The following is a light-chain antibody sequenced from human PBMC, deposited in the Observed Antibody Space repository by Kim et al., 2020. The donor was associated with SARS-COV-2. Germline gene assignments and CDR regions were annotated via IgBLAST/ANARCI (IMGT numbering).Light chain of an antibody. J-gene: IGKJ3*01. CDR1: QSVSSY. CDR2: DAS. Sequence: PGERATLACRASQSVSSYLAWYQQKPGQAPRLLIYDASNRATGIPARFSGSGSGTDFTLTISSLEPEDFAVYYCQQRSNWPRVFTFGPGTKVDIK. CDR3: QQRSNWPRVFT. V-gene: IGKV3-11*01.